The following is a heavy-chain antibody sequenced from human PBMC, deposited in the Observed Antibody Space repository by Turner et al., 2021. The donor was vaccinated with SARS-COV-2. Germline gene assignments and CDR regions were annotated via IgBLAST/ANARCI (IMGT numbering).Heavy chain of an antibody. CDR3: ARERRGYYAEY. V-gene: IGHV3-30*04. CDR1: GFSFSNYA. D-gene: IGHD3-3*01. CDR2: ISYDGRNK. J-gene: IGHJ4*02. Sequence: VQLVESAGGVVQPGGSLRLACAASGFSFSNYAMHWVRQGPGKGLEGVAIISYDGRNKYYADSVKSRITISRDDSKSTLYLQMNSLRPEETAIYYCARERRGYYAEYWGQGTLVTVSS.